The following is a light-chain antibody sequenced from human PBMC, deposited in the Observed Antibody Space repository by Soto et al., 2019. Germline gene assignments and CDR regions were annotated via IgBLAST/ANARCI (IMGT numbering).Light chain of an antibody. V-gene: IGLV9-49*01. CDR2: VGTGGIVG. CDR1: SGYSDYK. Sequence: QAVVTQPPSASASLGASVTLTCTLSSGYSDYKVDWYQQRPGKGPRFVMRVGTGGIVGSKGEGIPDRFSVLGSGLNRYLTIENIQEEDESDYHCGADHGSGSNFGWVFGGGTKVTVL. CDR3: GADHGSGSNFGWV. J-gene: IGLJ3*02.